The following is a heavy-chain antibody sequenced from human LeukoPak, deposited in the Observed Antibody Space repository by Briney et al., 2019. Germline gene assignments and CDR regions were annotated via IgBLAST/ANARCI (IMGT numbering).Heavy chain of an antibody. J-gene: IGHJ4*02. D-gene: IGHD2-8*01. CDR2: ISSDGRNK. V-gene: IGHV3-30*04. CDR1: GFTFTTYA. Sequence: GRSLRLSCAASGFTFTTYAMHWVRQAPGKGLEWVAVISSDGRNKIYADSVKGRFTISRDNFKNTLFLQMNSLRTEDTAVYYCARDPMADFDYWGQGTLVTVSS. CDR3: ARDPMADFDY.